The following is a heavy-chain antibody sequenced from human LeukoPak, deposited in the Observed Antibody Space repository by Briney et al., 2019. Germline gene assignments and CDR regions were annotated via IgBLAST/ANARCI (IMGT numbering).Heavy chain of an antibody. CDR3: ARSHFGSYPFDS. D-gene: IGHD1-26*01. CDR2: ISSSTSSIM. J-gene: IGHJ4*02. CDR1: GFMFSRYS. V-gene: IGHV3-48*04. Sequence: GGSLRLSCEASGFMFSRYSMNWVRQAPGKGLEWVSYISSSTSSIMYYADSVKGRFTISRDNARNSLYQQMNSLRAEDTAVYYCARSHFGSYPFDSWGQGALVTVSS.